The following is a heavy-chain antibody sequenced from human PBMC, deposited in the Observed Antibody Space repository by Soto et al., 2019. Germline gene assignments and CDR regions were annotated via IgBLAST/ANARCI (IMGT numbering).Heavy chain of an antibody. V-gene: IGHV3-21*01. CDR3: ARGWEYHYYYMDV. J-gene: IGHJ6*03. Sequence: WGSLRLSCAASGFSFSTYSMNWVRQAPGKGLEWVSSISGGSTYIYYADSVKGRFTISRDNAQNSLYLQMNSLRAEDTAVYYCARGWEYHYYYMDVWGKGTTVTVSS. CDR1: GFSFSTYS. CDR2: ISGGSTYI. D-gene: IGHD1-26*01.